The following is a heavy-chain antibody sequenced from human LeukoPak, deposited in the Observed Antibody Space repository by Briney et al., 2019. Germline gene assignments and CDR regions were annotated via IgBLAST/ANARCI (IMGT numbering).Heavy chain of an antibody. D-gene: IGHD1-26*01. Sequence: GGSLRLSCAASGFTFSSYAMHWVRQAPGKGLEWVSIIYSGGSTYYADSVKGRFTISRDNSKNTLYLQMNSLRAEDTAVYYCARLRSIGGSYYGGIYFDYWGQGTLVTVSS. J-gene: IGHJ4*02. CDR3: ARLRSIGGSYYGGIYFDY. CDR1: GFTFSSYA. V-gene: IGHV3-53*01. CDR2: IYSGGST.